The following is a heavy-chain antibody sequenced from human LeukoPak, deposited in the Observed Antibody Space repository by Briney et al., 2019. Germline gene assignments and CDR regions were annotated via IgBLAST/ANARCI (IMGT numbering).Heavy chain of an antibody. CDR1: GYTFTGYY. J-gene: IGHJ6*03. CDR3: ARGLRPSGWYPYYYYYYYMDV. CDR2: INPNSGGT. V-gene: IGHV1-2*02. Sequence: ASVKVSCKASGYTFTGYYMHWVRQAPGQGLEWMGWINPNSGGTNYAQKFQGRVPMTRDTSITTAYMELSSLRSEDTAVYYCARGLRPSGWYPYYYYYYYMDVWGKGTTVTVSS. D-gene: IGHD6-19*01.